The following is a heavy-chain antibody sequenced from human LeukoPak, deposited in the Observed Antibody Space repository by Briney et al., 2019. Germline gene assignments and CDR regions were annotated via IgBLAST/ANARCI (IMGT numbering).Heavy chain of an antibody. CDR2: IYSSGST. Sequence: GGSLRLSCAASGFSVSNNYMSWVRQAPGKGLEWVSLIYSSGSTYYADSVKGRFTISRDNSKNTLFLQMNSLTAEDTAMYYCTRTFLSGDGYKVGYFDYWGQGTLVTVSS. CDR1: GFSVSNNY. V-gene: IGHV3-53*01. D-gene: IGHD5-24*01. J-gene: IGHJ4*02. CDR3: TRTFLSGDGYKVGYFDY.